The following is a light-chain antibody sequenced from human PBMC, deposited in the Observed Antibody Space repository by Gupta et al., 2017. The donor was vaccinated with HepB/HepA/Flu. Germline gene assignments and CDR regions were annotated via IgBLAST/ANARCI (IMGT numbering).Light chain of an antibody. CDR1: QSVNIN. V-gene: IGKV3-15*01. CDR3: QQYNDRTPWT. J-gene: IGKJ1*01. CDR2: GAS. Sequence: VLTQSPATLSVSPGERATLSCRASQSVNINLAWYQQKPGQAPRLLIYGASTRATGIPARFSGSGSGTEYTITISSLQYEDFAVYYCQQYNDRTPWTFGQGTKVEIK.